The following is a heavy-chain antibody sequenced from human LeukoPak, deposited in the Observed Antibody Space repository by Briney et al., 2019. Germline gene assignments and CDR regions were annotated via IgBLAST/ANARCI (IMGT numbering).Heavy chain of an antibody. Sequence: GGSLRLSCAASGFTLSTYAMSWVRQAPGKGLEWLSTIGGGGRDTFYADSVKGRFTVSRDNSKNTLYLQMSSLRAEDTAVYFCAKNRGANYYNYYMDVWGKGTTVTVSS. CDR2: IGGGGRDT. D-gene: IGHD4/OR15-4a*01. J-gene: IGHJ6*03. CDR3: AKNRGANYYNYYMDV. CDR1: GFTLSTYA. V-gene: IGHV3-23*01.